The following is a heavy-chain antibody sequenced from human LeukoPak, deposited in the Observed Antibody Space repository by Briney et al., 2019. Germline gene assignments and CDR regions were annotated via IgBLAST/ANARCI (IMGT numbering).Heavy chain of an antibody. CDR1: GLALSSHW. CDR2: VNRDGSET. V-gene: IGHV3-7*03. Sequence: PGGSLRLSCAASGLALSSHWMTWVRQVPGRGPEWVANVNRDGSETYYLDSVKGRFTISKDNAKKSLYLQMNSLRAEDTALYHCARNNGMDVWGQGTTVIVSS. J-gene: IGHJ6*02. CDR3: ARNNGMDV.